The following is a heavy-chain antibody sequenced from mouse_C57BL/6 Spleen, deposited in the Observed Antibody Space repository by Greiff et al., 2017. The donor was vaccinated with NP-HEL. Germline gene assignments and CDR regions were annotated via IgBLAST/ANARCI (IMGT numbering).Heavy chain of an antibody. CDR1: GYAFTSSW. CDR3: ARDYGSYDDCEY. J-gene: IGHJ2*01. D-gene: IGHD2-1*01. CDR2: IYPGAGDT. Sequence: VQLQQSGPELVKPGASVKISCKASGYAFTSSWMNWVKQRPGKGLEWIGQIYPGAGDTNYNGKFKGKATLTADKSSSTAYMQLSSLTSEDSAVYFCARDYGSYDDCEYWGQGTTLTVSS. V-gene: IGHV1-82*01.